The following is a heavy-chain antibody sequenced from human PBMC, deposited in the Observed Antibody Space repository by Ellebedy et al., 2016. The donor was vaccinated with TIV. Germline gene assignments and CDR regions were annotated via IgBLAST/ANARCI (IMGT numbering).Heavy chain of an antibody. D-gene: IGHD5-24*01. CDR3: ARDRDVTSRGILDY. J-gene: IGHJ4*02. V-gene: IGHV4-28*03. CDR1: GASTSSNNW. CDR2: VYYSGTT. Sequence: MPSETLSLTCAVSGASTSSNNWWPWVRQAPGRGLEWLGEVYYSGTTYYNPSLKSRVTVSVDTSKNQFSLKLTSVTAADTAMYYCARDRDVTSRGILDYWGQGILVTVSS.